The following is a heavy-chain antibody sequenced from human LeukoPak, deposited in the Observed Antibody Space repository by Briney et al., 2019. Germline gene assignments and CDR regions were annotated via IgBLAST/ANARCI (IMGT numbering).Heavy chain of an antibody. CDR2: ISAYNGNT. Sequence: ASVKVSCKASGYTFTSYGISWARQAPGQGLEWMGWISAYNGNTNYAQKLQGRVTMTTDTSTSTAYMELRSLRSDDTAVYYCARDRIVGATTTSEFDYWGQGTLVTVSS. V-gene: IGHV1-18*01. CDR1: GYTFTSYG. D-gene: IGHD1-26*01. CDR3: ARDRIVGATTTSEFDY. J-gene: IGHJ4*02.